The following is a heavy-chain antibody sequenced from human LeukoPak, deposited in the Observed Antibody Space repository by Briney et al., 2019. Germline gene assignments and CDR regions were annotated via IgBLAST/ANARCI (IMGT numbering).Heavy chain of an antibody. Sequence: ASVKVSCKASGYTFTSYGISWVRQAPGQGLEWMGWISAYNGNTNYAQKLQGRVTMTTDTSTSTAYMELRSLRSDDTAVYYCARVPVEMATILVGYVDYRGQGTLVTVSS. J-gene: IGHJ4*02. CDR2: ISAYNGNT. CDR3: ARVPVEMATILVGYVDY. V-gene: IGHV1-18*01. D-gene: IGHD5-24*01. CDR1: GYTFTSYG.